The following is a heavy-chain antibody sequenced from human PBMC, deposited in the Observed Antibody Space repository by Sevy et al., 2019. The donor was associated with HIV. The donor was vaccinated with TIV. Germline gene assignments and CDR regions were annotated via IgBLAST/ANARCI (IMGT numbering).Heavy chain of an antibody. V-gene: IGHV3-15*01. CDR2: IKSNTDGGTT. J-gene: IGHJ4*02. CDR1: GFTFSKAW. Sequence: GGSLRLSCAASGFTFSKAWMSWVCQAPGKGLEWVGRIKSNTDGGTTDYAEPVKGRFTISRDDSKNTLYLQVNSLKTDDTAVYYCTTKKDFWSGYFYFDYWGQGTLVTVSS. CDR3: TTKKDFWSGYFYFDY. D-gene: IGHD3-3*01.